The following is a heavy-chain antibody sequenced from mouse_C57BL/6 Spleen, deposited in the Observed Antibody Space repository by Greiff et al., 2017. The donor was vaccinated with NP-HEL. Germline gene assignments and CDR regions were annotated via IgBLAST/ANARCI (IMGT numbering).Heavy chain of an antibody. J-gene: IGHJ1*03. Sequence: VQLQQSGAELVRPGASVTLSCKASGYTFTDYEMHWVKQTPVHGLEWIGAIDPETGGTAYNQKFKGKAILTADKSSSTAYMELRSLTSEDSAVYYCTSYYSNFDWYFDVWGTGTTVTVSS. D-gene: IGHD2-5*01. CDR1: GYTFTDYE. CDR3: TSYYSNFDWYFDV. V-gene: IGHV1-15*01. CDR2: IDPETGGT.